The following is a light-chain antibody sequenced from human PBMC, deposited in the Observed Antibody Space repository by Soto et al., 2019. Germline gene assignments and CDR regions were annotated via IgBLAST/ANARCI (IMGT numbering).Light chain of an antibody. Sequence: QSVLTQAPSASGTPGQRVTISCSGSSSNIGSNTVNWYQQLPGTAPKLLINSNNQRPSGVPDRFSGSKSGTSASLAISGLQSEDEADYYCAAWDDSLNGYVFGTGTKVTVL. J-gene: IGLJ1*01. CDR1: SSNIGSNT. CDR3: AAWDDSLNGYV. CDR2: SNN. V-gene: IGLV1-44*01.